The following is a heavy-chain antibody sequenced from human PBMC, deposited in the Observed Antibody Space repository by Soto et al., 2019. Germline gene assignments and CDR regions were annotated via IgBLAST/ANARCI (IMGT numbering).Heavy chain of an antibody. CDR1: GGSISSGGYY. J-gene: IGHJ5*02. CDR3: ARGITMIHDWFDP. Sequence: PSETLSLTCTVSGGSISSGGYYWSWIRQHPGKGLEWIGYIYYSGSTYYNPSLKSRVTISVDTSKNQFSLKLSSVTAADTAVYYCARGITMIHDWFDPWGQGTLVTVSS. V-gene: IGHV4-31*03. D-gene: IGHD3-22*01. CDR2: IYYSGST.